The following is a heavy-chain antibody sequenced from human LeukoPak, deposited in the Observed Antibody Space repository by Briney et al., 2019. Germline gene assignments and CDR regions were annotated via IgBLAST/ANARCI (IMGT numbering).Heavy chain of an antibody. J-gene: IGHJ4*02. CDR3: AKAGELGMATITFTDY. CDR1: GFTFSSYA. V-gene: IGHV3-23*01. CDR2: ISGSGGST. D-gene: IGHD5-24*01. Sequence: GGSLRLSCAASGFTFSSYAMSWVRQAPGKGLEWVSAISGSGGSTYYADSVKGRFTISRDNSKNTLYLQMNSLRAEDTAVYYCAKAGELGMATITFTDYWGQGTLVAVSS.